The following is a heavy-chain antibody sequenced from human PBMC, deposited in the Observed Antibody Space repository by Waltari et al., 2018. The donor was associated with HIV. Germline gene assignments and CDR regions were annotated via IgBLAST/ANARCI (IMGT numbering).Heavy chain of an antibody. V-gene: IGHV1-69*08. CDR2: AFPMFGTA. CDR1: GGAFVSHT. J-gene: IGHJ5*01. Sequence: QVQLVQSGAEVKKPGSSVKVSCKASGGAFVSHTFNWVRQAPGQGLEWMGRAFPMFGTANYARKFQGRVTITADKSTTTAYMELNGLRIDDTAVYYCASARETMGVDFDSWGQGTLVTVS. D-gene: IGHD3-10*01. CDR3: ASARETMGVDFDS.